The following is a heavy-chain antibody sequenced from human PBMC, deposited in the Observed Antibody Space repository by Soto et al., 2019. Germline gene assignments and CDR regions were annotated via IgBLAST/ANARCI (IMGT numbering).Heavy chain of an antibody. CDR1: GDSVSSPNYY. D-gene: IGHD4-4*01. J-gene: IGHJ4*02. CDR2: FLYSGIT. CDR3: ARGKDYNKVGW. V-gene: IGHV4-61*01. Sequence: QVQLLESGPGLVKPSETLSLTCTVSGDSVSSPNYYWSWIRQPPGKGLEWIGYFLYSGITSYSPSLKSRVIISLDTSKNQFSLKLNSVTAADTAVYYCARGKDYNKVGWWGQGTLVTVSS.